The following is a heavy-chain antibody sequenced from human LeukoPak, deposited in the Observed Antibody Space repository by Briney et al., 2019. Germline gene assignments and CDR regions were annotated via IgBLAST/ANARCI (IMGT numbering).Heavy chain of an antibody. Sequence: SVKVSCKASGGTFSSYAISWVRQAPGQGREWMGGIIPIFGTANYAQKFQGRVTITTDESTSTAYMELSSLRSEDTAVYYCARAFDGGSGSYYCYDPHQNWFDPWGQGTLVTVSS. CDR3: ARAFDGGSGSYYCYDPHQNWFDP. CDR1: GGTFSSYA. CDR2: IIPIFGTA. J-gene: IGHJ5*02. D-gene: IGHD3-10*01. V-gene: IGHV1-69*05.